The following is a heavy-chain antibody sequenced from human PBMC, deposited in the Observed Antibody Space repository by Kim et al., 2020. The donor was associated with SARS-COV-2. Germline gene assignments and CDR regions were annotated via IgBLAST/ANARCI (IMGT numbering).Heavy chain of an antibody. CDR3: ARGGHYPRYSSVWYRAAPTYAFDI. D-gene: IGHD6-19*01. J-gene: IGHJ3*02. CDR2: INLSAST. Sequence: SETLSLTCAVYGGFFSGYYWSWIRQPPRKGLEWIGEINLSASTNYNPSLKSRVTISVDTSKNQFSLKLSSVTAADTAVYYCARGGHYPRYSSVWYRAAPTYAFDIWGQGTMVTVSS. V-gene: IGHV4-34*01. CDR1: GGFFSGYY.